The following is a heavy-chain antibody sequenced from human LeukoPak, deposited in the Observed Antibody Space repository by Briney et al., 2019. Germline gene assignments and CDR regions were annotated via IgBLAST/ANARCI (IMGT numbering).Heavy chain of an antibody. CDR2: ISYDGSNK. Sequence: SGGSLRLSCAASGFTFSSYAMHWVRQAPGKGLEWVAVISYDGSNKYYADSVKGRFTISRDNSKNTLYLQMNSLRAEDTAVYYCASYGSGRKGMDVWGQGTTVTVSS. CDR1: GFTFSSYA. CDR3: ASYGSGRKGMDV. V-gene: IGHV3-30-3*01. J-gene: IGHJ6*02. D-gene: IGHD3-10*01.